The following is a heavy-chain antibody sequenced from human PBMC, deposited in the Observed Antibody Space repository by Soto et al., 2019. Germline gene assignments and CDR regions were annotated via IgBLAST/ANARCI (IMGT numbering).Heavy chain of an antibody. CDR2: IYSDGTT. J-gene: IGHJ4*02. Sequence: GGSLRLSCAASGFTVSSNYMTWVRQAPGKGLEWVSTIYSDGTTYSADSVKGRFTISRDNSKNTLYLQINSLTAEATAVYYCARGSSNYNFWGQGTMVTVSS. V-gene: IGHV3-53*01. CDR1: GFTVSSNY. D-gene: IGHD4-4*01. CDR3: ARGSSNYNF.